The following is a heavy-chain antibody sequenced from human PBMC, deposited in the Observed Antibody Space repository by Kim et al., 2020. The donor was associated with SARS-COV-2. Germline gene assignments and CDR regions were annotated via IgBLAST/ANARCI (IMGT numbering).Heavy chain of an antibody. CDR3: ARGDWEKLQTSDKTEDWYFDL. D-gene: IGHD1-26*01. V-gene: IGHV1-69*13. Sequence: SVKVSCKASGGTFSSYAISWVRQAPGQGLEWMGGIIPIFGTANYAQKFQGRVTITADESTSTAYMELSSLRSEDTAVYYCARGDWEKLQTSDKTEDWYFDLWGRGTLVTVSS. J-gene: IGHJ2*01. CDR1: GGTFSSYA. CDR2: IIPIFGTA.